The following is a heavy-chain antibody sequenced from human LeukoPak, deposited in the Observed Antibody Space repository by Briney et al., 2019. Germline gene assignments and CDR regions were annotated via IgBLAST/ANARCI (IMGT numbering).Heavy chain of an antibody. CDR3: VRADYNGGNPGSFDI. V-gene: IGHV4-39*07. J-gene: IGHJ3*02. CDR2: IYYTGIS. Sequence: SSETLSLTCTVSGASITIGAESYHWGWIRQPPGKGLEWIGTIYYTGISYYNPSLESRVTSSLDTSKNQFSLTLNSVTAADTAVYYCVRADYNGGNPGSFDIWGRGTMVTVSS. D-gene: IGHD2-8*01. CDR1: GASITIGAESYH.